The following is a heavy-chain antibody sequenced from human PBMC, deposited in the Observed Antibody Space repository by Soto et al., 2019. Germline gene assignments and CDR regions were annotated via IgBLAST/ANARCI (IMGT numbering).Heavy chain of an antibody. CDR2: IYYSGST. J-gene: IGHJ4*02. D-gene: IGHD3-22*01. Sequence: QVQLQESGPGLVKPSQTLSLTCTVSVGSISSCGYYWSWIRQHPGKGLELIRYIYYSGSTYYNPSLKSRVTISVDTSKNQFSLKLSSVTAADTAVYYCARAKGYYYDSSGPREAFDYWGQGTLVTVSS. V-gene: IGHV4-31*03. CDR3: ARAKGYYYDSSGPREAFDY. CDR1: VGSISSCGYY.